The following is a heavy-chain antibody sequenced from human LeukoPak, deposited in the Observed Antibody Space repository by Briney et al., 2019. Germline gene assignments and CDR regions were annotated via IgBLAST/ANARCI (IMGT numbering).Heavy chain of an antibody. Sequence: PSETLSLTCAVYGGSFSGYYWSWIRQPPGKGLEWIGEINHSGSTNYNPSLKSRVTISVDTSKNQFTLKLSTVTAAQTHVYYCARGCRGYGHGPLLDYWGQGTMVTVSS. J-gene: IGHJ4*01. V-gene: IGHV4-34*01. CDR2: INHSGST. CDR3: ARGCRGYGHGPLLDY. CDR1: GGSFSGYY. D-gene: IGHD5-18*01.